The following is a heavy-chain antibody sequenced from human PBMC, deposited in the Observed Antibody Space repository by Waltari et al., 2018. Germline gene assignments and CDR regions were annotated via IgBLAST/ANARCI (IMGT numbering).Heavy chain of an antibody. D-gene: IGHD1-20*01. J-gene: IGHJ4*02. V-gene: IGHV3-30*18. CDR1: GFTFSSYG. Sequence: QVQLVESGGGVVQPGRSLRLSCAASGFTFSSYGMHWVRQAPGKGLEWVAVIWYDGSNKYYADSVKGRFTISRDNSKNTLYLQMNSLRAEDTAMYYCAKGRGGITLPIDYWGQGTLVTVSS. CDR3: AKGRGGITLPIDY. CDR2: IWYDGSNK.